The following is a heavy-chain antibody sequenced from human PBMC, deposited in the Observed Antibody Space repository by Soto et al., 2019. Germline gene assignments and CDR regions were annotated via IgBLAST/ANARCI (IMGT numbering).Heavy chain of an antibody. D-gene: IGHD6-13*01. CDR3: AIDDPTSAGLNY. CDR2: INAGNGNT. CDR1: GYTFTSYA. J-gene: IGHJ4*02. Sequence: ASVKVSCKASGYTFTSYAMHWVRQAPGQRLEWMGWINAGNGNTKYSQKFQGRVTITRDTSASTAYMELSSLRSEDTAVYYCAIDDPTSAGLNYWGQGTLVTVSS. V-gene: IGHV1-3*01.